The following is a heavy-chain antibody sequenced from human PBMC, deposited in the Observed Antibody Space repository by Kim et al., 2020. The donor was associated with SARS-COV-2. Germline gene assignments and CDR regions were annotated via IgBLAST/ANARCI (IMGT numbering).Heavy chain of an antibody. CDR3: AKGRFGYDAFDI. D-gene: IGHD3-3*01. J-gene: IGHJ3*02. Sequence: GYADSVKGRFTISRDNAKNSLYLQMNSLRAEDTALYYCAKGRFGYDAFDIWGQGTMVTVSS. V-gene: IGHV3-9*01.